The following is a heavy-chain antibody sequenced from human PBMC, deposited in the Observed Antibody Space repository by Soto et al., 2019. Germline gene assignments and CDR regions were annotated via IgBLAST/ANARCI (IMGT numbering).Heavy chain of an antibody. CDR3: AREWSGTNYYYYGMDV. Sequence: GASVKVSCKASGYTFTSYYMHWVRQAPGQGLEWMGIINPSGGSTSYAQKFQGRVTMTRDTSTSTVYMELSSLRSEDTAVYYCAREWSGTNYYYYGMDVWGQGTTVTVSS. CDR1: GYTFTSYY. V-gene: IGHV1-46*01. CDR2: INPSGGST. J-gene: IGHJ6*02. D-gene: IGHD1-1*01.